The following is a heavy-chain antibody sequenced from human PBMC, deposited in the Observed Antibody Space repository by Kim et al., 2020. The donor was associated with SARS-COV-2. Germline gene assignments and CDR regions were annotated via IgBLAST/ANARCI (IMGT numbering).Heavy chain of an antibody. CDR3: SKRDDRSCSSTSCYAKGWVDP. D-gene: IGHD2-2*01. CDR1: GFTFSSYA. J-gene: IGHJ5*01. V-gene: IGHV3-23*01. Sequence: GGSLRLSCAASGFTFSSYAMSWVRQAPGKGLEWVSAISCSCGSTYYADSVKGRFTISRDNSKNTLYLQMNSLRAEDTALYYCSKRDDRSCSSTSCYAKGWVDPWGQGTLVTVSS. CDR2: ISCSCGST.